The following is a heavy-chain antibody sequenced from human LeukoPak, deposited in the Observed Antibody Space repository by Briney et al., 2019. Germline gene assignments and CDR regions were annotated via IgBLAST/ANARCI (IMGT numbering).Heavy chain of an antibody. D-gene: IGHD5-18*01. J-gene: IGHJ4*02. CDR3: ARRTTSMSNYYFDS. V-gene: IGHV4-39*07. CDR2: MYYSGTT. Sequence: PSETLSLTCTVSGDYWGWIRQSPGKGLEWIGSMYYSGTTYYNPSLKSRVTMSADTSNNQFSLNLTFVTAADTAIYYCARRTTSMSNYYFDSWGQGTLVTVSS. CDR1: GDY.